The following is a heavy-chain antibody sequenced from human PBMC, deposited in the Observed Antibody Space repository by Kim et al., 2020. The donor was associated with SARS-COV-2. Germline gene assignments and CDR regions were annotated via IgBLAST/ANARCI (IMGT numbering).Heavy chain of an antibody. Sequence: GGSLRLSCAASGFTFSSYAMSWVRQTPGKGLEWVSTISGSDDSTYNADSVKGRFAISSDDSKNTLYLKMNSLRAEDTAIYYCAKGRSGGPPAALSYWGQGALVTVSS. J-gene: IGHJ4*02. CDR1: GFTFSSYA. CDR2: ISGSDDST. CDR3: AKGRSGGPPAALSY. D-gene: IGHD1-26*01. V-gene: IGHV3-23*01.